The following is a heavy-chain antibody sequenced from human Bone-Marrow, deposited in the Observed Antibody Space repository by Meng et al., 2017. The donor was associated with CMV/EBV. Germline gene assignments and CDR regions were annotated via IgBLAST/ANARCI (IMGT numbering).Heavy chain of an antibody. V-gene: IGHV4-39*07. CDR2: IYYSGST. Sequence: LQESGPGLVKPSETLSLTCTVSGGSISSSSYYWGWIRQPPGKGLEWIGSIYYSGSTYYNPSLKSRVTISVDTSKNQFSLKLSSVTAADTAVYYCAKKGVGPRHFDYWGQGTLVTVSS. CDR1: GGSISSSSYY. J-gene: IGHJ4*02. D-gene: IGHD1-26*01. CDR3: AKKGVGPRHFDY.